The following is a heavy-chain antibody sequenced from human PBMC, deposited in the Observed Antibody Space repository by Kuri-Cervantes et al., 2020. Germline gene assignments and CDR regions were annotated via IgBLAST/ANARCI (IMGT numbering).Heavy chain of an antibody. CDR3: TTERPPGYSSGWYGFYFDY. V-gene: IGHV3-15*01. CDR1: GFTFSNAW. D-gene: IGHD6-19*01. Sequence: ETLSLTCAASGFTFSNAWMSWVRQAPGKGLEWVGRIKSKTDVGTTDYAAPVKGRFTVTRDDSKNTLYLKMNSLKTEDTAVYYCTTERPPGYSSGWYGFYFDYWGQGTLVTVSS. CDR2: IKSKTDVGTT. J-gene: IGHJ4*02.